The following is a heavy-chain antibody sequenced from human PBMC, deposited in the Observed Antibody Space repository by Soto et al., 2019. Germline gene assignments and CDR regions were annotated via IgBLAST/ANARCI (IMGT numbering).Heavy chain of an antibody. CDR3: ASPLTY. Sequence: CSLKLSRAASGFTFSSYVMPWVRQAPGKGLEWVAVISYDGSNKYYADSVKGRFTISRDNSKNTLYLQMNSLRAEDTAVYYCASPLTYWGQGTLVTVSS. CDR1: GFTFSSYV. CDR2: ISYDGSNK. J-gene: IGHJ4*02. V-gene: IGHV3-30*03.